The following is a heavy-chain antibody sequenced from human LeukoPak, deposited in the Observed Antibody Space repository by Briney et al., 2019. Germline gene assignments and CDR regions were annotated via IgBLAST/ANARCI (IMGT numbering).Heavy chain of an antibody. CDR1: GGSFSGYY. V-gene: IGHV4-34*01. Sequence: SETLSLTCAVYGGSFSGYYWSWIRQPPGKGLEWIGEINHSGSTNYNVSLKSRVTISVDTSKKQFSLKLSSVTAADTAVYYCARVEWFGELSPFDIWGQGTMVTVSS. D-gene: IGHD3-10*01. J-gene: IGHJ3*02. CDR3: ARVEWFGELSPFDI. CDR2: INHSGST.